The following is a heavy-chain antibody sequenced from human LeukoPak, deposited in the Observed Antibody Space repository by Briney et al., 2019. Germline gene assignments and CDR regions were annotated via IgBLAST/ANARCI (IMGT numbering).Heavy chain of an antibody. J-gene: IGHJ5*02. Sequence: SQTLSLTCAISGDSVSNNIATWNWIRQSPSRGLEWLGRTYYRSKWYNDYAVSVKSRITINPDTSKNQFSLQLNSVTPEDTAVYYCARDPLTGSGRTGWFDPWGQGTLVTVSS. CDR1: GDSVSNNIAT. CDR3: ARDPLTGSGRTGWFDP. CDR2: TYYRSKWYN. D-gene: IGHD3-10*01. V-gene: IGHV6-1*01.